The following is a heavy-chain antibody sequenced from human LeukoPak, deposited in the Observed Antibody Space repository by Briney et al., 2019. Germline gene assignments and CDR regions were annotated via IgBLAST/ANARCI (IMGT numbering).Heavy chain of an antibody. D-gene: IGHD3-10*01. V-gene: IGHV4-59*01. CDR1: GGSISSYY. Sequence: ASETLSLTCTVSGGSISSYYWSWIRQPPGKGLEWIGYIYYSGSTNYNPSLKSRVTMSVDTSKNQFSLKLSSVTAADTAVYYCARVDGRYYYGSGSYSLALDAFDIWGQGTMVTVSS. J-gene: IGHJ3*02. CDR2: IYYSGST. CDR3: ARVDGRYYYGSGSYSLALDAFDI.